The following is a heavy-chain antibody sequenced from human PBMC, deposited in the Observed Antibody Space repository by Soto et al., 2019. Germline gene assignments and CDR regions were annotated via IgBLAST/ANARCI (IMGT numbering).Heavy chain of an antibody. CDR2: INAGNSKT. CDR3: AREVQYCGGDCHADY. J-gene: IGHJ4*02. V-gene: IGHV1-3*01. CDR1: GYTFTTYG. D-gene: IGHD2-21*02. Sequence: GASVKVSCKASGYTFTTYGMHWVRQAPGQRLEWMGWINAGNSKTKYSQKFQGRVTITRDTSASTAYMELSSLRFEDTAVYYCAREVQYCGGDCHADYWGQGTLVTVSS.